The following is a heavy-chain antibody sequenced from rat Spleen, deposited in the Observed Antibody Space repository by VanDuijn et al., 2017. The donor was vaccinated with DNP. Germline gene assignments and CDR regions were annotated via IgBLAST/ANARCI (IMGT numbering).Heavy chain of an antibody. V-gene: IGHV5-17*01. D-gene: IGHD1-12*02. Sequence: EVQLVESGGGLVQPGNSLKLSCAASGFTFSDYAMAWVRQSPKKGLEWVATIIYDGSSTYYRDSVKGRFTISRDNAKNTLSLQMDSLRSEDTATYYCARTRNYDGSYYFDYWGQGVMVTVSS. CDR3: ARTRNYDGSYYFDY. CDR2: IIYDGSST. CDR1: GFTFSDYA. J-gene: IGHJ2*01.